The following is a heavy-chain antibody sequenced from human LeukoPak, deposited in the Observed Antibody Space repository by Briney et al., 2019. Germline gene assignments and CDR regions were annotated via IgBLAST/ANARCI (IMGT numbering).Heavy chain of an antibody. CDR1: GFTFSIYA. CDR2: ITSRGEST. J-gene: IGHJ5*02. D-gene: IGHD5-24*01. CDR3: AKNQMRNWFGP. V-gene: IGHV3-23*01. Sequence: GGSLRLSCAASGFTFSIYAMSWVRQAPGKGLQWVSSITSRGESTWYVDSVKGRFTITRDNSENTLYLQMHSLRAEDTAVYYCAKNQMRNWFGPWGQGTLVTVSS.